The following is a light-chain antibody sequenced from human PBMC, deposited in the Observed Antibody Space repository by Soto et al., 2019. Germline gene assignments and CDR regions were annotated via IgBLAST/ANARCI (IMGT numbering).Light chain of an antibody. CDR1: QDINNY. Sequence: DIKMTQSPSSLSASVGDRVTITCQASQDINNYLNWYQQKPGQAPKLLIYDASGLEVGVPSRFSVSGSGTHFTLTISGLQPEDIATYYCQQFGDLTFIFGQGTRLEI. V-gene: IGKV1-33*01. CDR3: QQFGDLTFI. CDR2: DAS. J-gene: IGKJ5*01.